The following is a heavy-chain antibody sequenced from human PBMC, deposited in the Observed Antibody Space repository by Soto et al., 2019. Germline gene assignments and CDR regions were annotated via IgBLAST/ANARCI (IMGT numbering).Heavy chain of an antibody. Sequence: QLQLVESGGGVVQPGTSLRLSCAASGFRFKSFVMHWVRQAPGKGLDWVAFTSYDGNNKDYGGSVKGRFTVSRDNSQNTLHLQMDFLRPEDTALYYCARWGTTGGFDLWGQGTLVSVSS. CDR2: TSYDGNNK. CDR1: GFRFKSFV. D-gene: IGHD3-16*01. CDR3: ARWGTTGGFDL. V-gene: IGHV3-30*06. J-gene: IGHJ4*02.